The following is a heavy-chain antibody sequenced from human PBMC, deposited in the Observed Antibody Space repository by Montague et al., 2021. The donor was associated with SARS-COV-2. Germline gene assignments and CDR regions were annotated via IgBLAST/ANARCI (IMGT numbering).Heavy chain of an antibody. CDR2: INTDGSTS. V-gene: IGHV3-74*01. CDR1: GFTFSRYW. Sequence: SLRLSCAASGFTFSRYWMHLVRQAPGKGLVWVSRINTDGSTSTYADSLKGLFTVSRDNAKNTLYLQMSSLRAEDTAVYYCARNSDSWGQGTLVTVSS. CDR3: ARNSDS. J-gene: IGHJ4*02.